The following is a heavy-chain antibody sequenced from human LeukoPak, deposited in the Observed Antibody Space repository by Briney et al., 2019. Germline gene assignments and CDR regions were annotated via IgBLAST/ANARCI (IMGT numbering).Heavy chain of an antibody. CDR3: ARGSPYYYGSGKQAVDV. D-gene: IGHD3-10*01. V-gene: IGHV4-34*01. J-gene: IGHJ6*04. Sequence: ASETLSLTCAVYGGSFSGYYWSWIRQPAGKGLEWIGEINHSGSTNYNPSPKSRVTISVDTSKNQFSLKLSSVTAADTAVYYCARGSPYYYGSGKQAVDVWGRGTTVTVSS. CDR1: GGSFSGYY. CDR2: INHSGST.